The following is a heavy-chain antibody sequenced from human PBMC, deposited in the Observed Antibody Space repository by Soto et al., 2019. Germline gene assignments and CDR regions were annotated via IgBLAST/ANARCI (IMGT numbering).Heavy chain of an antibody. CDR1: GGSISSGGYY. V-gene: IGHV4-31*03. CDR2: IYYSGST. J-gene: IGHJ3*02. Sequence: SETLSLTCTVSGGSISSGGYYWSWIRQHPGKGLEWIGYIYYSGSTYYNPSLKSRVTISVDTSKNQFSLKLSSVTAADTAVYYCARGYCTNGVCYAMGYAFDIWGQGTMVTVSS. D-gene: IGHD2-8*01. CDR3: ARGYCTNGVCYAMGYAFDI.